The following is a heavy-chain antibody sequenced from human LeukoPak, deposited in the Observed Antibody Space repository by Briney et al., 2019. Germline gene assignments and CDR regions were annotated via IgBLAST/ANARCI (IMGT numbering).Heavy chain of an antibody. CDR2: ISSSGSTI. J-gene: IGHJ4*02. D-gene: IGHD3-22*01. Sequence: PGGSLRLSCAASGFTFSSYEMNWVRQAPGKGLEWVSYISSSGSTIYYADSVKGRFTISRDNAKNSLYLQMNSLRAEDTAVYYCAREETYYYDSSGLDYWGQGTLVTVSS. CDR3: AREETYYYDSSGLDY. CDR1: GFTFSSYE. V-gene: IGHV3-48*03.